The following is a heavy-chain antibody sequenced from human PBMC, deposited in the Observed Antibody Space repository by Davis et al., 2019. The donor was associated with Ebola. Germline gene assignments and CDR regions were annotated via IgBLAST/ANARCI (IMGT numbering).Heavy chain of an antibody. V-gene: IGHV3-33*01. J-gene: IGHJ6*03. CDR3: ARDGLDIVVVPAAIHYYYYYMDV. CDR1: GFTFSSYG. CDR2: IWYDGSNK. Sequence: GESLKISCAASGFTFSSYGMHWVRQAPGKGLEWVAVIWYDGSNKYYADSVKGRFTISRDNSKNTLYLQMNSLRAEDTAVYYCARDGLDIVVVPAAIHYYYYYMDVWGKGTTVTVSS. D-gene: IGHD2-2*02.